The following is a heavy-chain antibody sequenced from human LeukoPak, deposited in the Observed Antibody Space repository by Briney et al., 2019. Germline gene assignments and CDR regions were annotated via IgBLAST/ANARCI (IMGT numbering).Heavy chain of an antibody. CDR2: IYHSGST. J-gene: IGHJ2*01. CDR1: GGSISSYY. CDR3: ARGPSQAMPRDFDL. D-gene: IGHD2-2*01. Sequence: SEILSLTCTVSGGSISSYYWSWIRQTPGKGLEWIGYIYHSGSTYYNPSLKSRVTISVDTSKNQFSLKLSSVTAADTAVYYCARGPSQAMPRDFDLWGRGTLVTVSS. V-gene: IGHV4-59*12.